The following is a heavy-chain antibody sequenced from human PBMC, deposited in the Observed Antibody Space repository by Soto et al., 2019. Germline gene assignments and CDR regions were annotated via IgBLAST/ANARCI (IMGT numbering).Heavy chain of an antibody. V-gene: IGHV4-4*02. J-gene: IGHJ5*02. D-gene: IGHD2-15*01. Sequence: QVQLQESGPGLVKPSGTLSLTCAVSGGSISSSNWWSWVRQPPGKGLEWIGEIYHSGSSNNTPPLRCRVTISVDKSKKQFALKLTAVTAADTAVYYCARVGNCMGGGCSWIDNWGQGTLVTVSS. CDR1: GGSISSSNW. CDR2: IYHSGSS. CDR3: ARVGNCMGGGCSWIDN.